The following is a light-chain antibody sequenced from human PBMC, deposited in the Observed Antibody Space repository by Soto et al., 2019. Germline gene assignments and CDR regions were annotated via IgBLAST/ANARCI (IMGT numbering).Light chain of an antibody. CDR3: SSYTSSSTHYV. CDR2: EVT. V-gene: IGLV2-14*01. Sequence: QSALTQPASVSGSPGQSITISRTGTTSDIGGYNYVSWYQQHPGKAPKLIIYEVTNRPSGVSNRFSGSKSGNTASLTISGLQAEDEADYYCSSYTSSSTHYVFGTGTKVTVL. J-gene: IGLJ1*01. CDR1: TSDIGGYNY.